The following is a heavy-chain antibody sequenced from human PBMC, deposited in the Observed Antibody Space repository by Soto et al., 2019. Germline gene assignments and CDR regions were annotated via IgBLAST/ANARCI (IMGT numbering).Heavy chain of an antibody. Sequence: SGPTLVNPTQTLTLTCTFSGFSLRTSGVGVGWIRQPPGKALEWLALIYWDDDKRYSPSLKSRLTITKDTSKNQVVLTMTNMDPVGTATYHCTHSTDTAMALDYWGQGTLVTVSS. CDR2: IYWDDDK. J-gene: IGHJ4*02. CDR3: THSTDTAMALDY. V-gene: IGHV2-5*02. D-gene: IGHD5-18*01. CDR1: GFSLRTSGVG.